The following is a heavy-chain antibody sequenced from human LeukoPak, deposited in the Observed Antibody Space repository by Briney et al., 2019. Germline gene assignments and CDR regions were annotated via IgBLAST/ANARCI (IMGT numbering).Heavy chain of an antibody. CDR3: ARDRGRATWFDP. CDR1: WGSITIYL. Sequence: SETLSLTCSVSWGSITIYLWHWIGEPPGKTGECFGYIYYSGSTNYNPSLKSRVTISVDTSRNQFSLKLHSVTAADTAVYYCARDRGRATWFDPWGQGTAVTVSS. CDR2: IYYSGST. J-gene: IGHJ5*02. D-gene: IGHD3-10*01. V-gene: IGHV4-59*13.